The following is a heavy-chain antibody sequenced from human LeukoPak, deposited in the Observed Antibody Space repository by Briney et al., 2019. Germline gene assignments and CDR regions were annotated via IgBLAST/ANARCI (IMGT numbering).Heavy chain of an antibody. V-gene: IGHV4-39*01. J-gene: IGHJ5*02. CDR1: GVSISSSSYY. CDR2: VYYSGST. D-gene: IGHD3-3*01. Sequence: SETPSLTCTVSGVSISSSSYYWGWIRQPPGKGLEWIGSVYYSGSTYYNPSLKSRVTISVDTSKNQFSLKLSSVTAADTAVYYLKRHRLIFGYEIYVNRLDTSGQGNLVTVSS. CDR3: KRHRLIFGYEIYVNRLDT.